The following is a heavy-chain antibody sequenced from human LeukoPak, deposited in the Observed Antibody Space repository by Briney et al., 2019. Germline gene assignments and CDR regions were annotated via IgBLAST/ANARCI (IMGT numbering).Heavy chain of an antibody. J-gene: IGHJ4*02. CDR1: GFTLSSYW. CDR2: IKSDGSST. Sequence: PGGSLRLSCAASGFTLSSYWMHWVRHAPGKGLVWGARIKSDGSSTTYANSVKGRFTISRDNAKNTLYLQMNSLRAEDTAVYYCARGTGYGVFDYWGQGTLVTVSS. D-gene: IGHD4/OR15-4a*01. CDR3: ARGTGYGVFDY. V-gene: IGHV3-74*01.